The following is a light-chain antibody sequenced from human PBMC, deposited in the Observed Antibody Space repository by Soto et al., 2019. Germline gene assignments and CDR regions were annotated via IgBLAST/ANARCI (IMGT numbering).Light chain of an antibody. Sequence: VVMTQSPGTLSVSPGEGVTLSCRASQSVGNSLAWYQQKPGQAPRLLIFGASTRVTGIPARFSGSGSGTEFTLTITSPQSEDFVVYYCQQYKNWPEYTFGQGTKLEIK. CDR3: QQYKNWPEYT. J-gene: IGKJ2*01. V-gene: IGKV3-15*01. CDR1: QSVGNS. CDR2: GAS.